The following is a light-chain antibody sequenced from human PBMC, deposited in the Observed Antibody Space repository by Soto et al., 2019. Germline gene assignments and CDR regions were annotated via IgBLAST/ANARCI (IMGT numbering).Light chain of an antibody. CDR2: SNN. CDR3: AAWDDSLNGPV. Sequence: QSVLTRPPSASGTPGQRVTISCSGSSSNIGSNTVNWYQQLPGTAPKLLIYSNNRRPSGVPDRFSGSKSGTSASLAISGLQSEDEADYYCAAWDDSLNGPVFGGGTKLTVL. V-gene: IGLV1-44*01. CDR1: SSNIGSNT. J-gene: IGLJ2*01.